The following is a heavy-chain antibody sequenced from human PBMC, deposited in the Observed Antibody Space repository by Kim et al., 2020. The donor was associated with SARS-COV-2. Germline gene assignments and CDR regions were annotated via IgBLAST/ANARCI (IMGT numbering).Heavy chain of an antibody. D-gene: IGHD6-19*01. J-gene: IGHJ5*02. CDR1: GYTFTSYA. Sequence: ASVKVSCKASGYTFTSYAMNWVRQAPGQGLEWMGWINTNTGNPTYAQGFTGRFVFSLDTSVSTAYLQISSLKAEDTAVYYCARVSGIAVAGGRDWFDPWGQGTLVTVSS. V-gene: IGHV7-4-1*02. CDR3: ARVSGIAVAGGRDWFDP. CDR2: INTNTGNP.